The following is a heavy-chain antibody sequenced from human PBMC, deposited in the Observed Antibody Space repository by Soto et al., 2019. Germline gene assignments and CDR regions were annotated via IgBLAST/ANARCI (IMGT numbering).Heavy chain of an antibody. J-gene: IGHJ3*02. CDR3: ASSSGNSYGYPDAFDI. V-gene: IGHV4-61*01. CDR1: GGSVSSGSYY. CDR2: IYYSGST. Sequence: QVQLQESGPGLVKPSETLSLTCTVSGGSVSSGSYYWSWIRQPPGKGLEWIGYIYYSGSTNYNPSLKSRVPISVDTSKNQFSVKLSSVTAADTAVYYCASSSGNSYGYPDAFDIWGQGTMVTVSS. D-gene: IGHD5-18*01.